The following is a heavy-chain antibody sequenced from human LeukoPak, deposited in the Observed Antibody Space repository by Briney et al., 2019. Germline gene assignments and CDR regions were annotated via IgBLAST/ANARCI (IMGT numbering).Heavy chain of an antibody. D-gene: IGHD1-26*01. Sequence: GESLKISCKGSGYRFTSYWIGWVRQMPGKGLEWMGIIYPGDSDTRYSPSFQGQVTISADKSISTAYLQWSSLKASDTAMYYCARRGDSGSSRDDAFDIWGQGTVVTVSS. V-gene: IGHV5-51*01. J-gene: IGHJ3*02. CDR3: ARRGDSGSSRDDAFDI. CDR2: IYPGDSDT. CDR1: GYRFTSYW.